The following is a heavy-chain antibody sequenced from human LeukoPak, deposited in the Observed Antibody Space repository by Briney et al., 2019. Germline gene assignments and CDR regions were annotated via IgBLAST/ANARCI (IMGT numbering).Heavy chain of an antibody. CDR3: ATAYGDYGDAFDI. Sequence: ASVKVSCKVSGYTLTELSMHWVRQAPGKGLEWMGGFDPEDGEAIYAQKFQGRVTMTEDTSTDTAYMELSSLRSEDTAVYYCATAYGDYGDAFDIWGQGTMVTVSS. J-gene: IGHJ3*02. D-gene: IGHD4-17*01. V-gene: IGHV1-24*01. CDR1: GYTLTELS. CDR2: FDPEDGEA.